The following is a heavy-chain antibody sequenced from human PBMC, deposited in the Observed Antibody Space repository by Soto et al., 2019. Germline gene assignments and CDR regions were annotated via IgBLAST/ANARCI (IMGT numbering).Heavy chain of an antibody. D-gene: IGHD3-22*01. CDR3: ASYYYDSSGYYYVPGVY. CDR1: GGSISSSSYY. Sequence: PSETLSLTCAVSGGSISSSSYYWGWIRQPPGKGLEWIGSISYSGSTYYNPSLKSRVTISVVTSKIQFSLKLSSVTAADTAVYYCASYYYDSSGYYYVPGVYWGQGTLVTVS. J-gene: IGHJ4*02. CDR2: ISYSGST. V-gene: IGHV4-39*01.